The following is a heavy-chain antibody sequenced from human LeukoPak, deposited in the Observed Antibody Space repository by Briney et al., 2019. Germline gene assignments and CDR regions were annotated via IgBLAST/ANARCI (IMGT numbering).Heavy chain of an antibody. CDR3: AREPTSPSSSSWYRYYYYGMDV. CDR2: ISYDGSNK. CDR1: GFTFSSYA. V-gene: IGHV3-30-3*01. J-gene: IGHJ6*02. D-gene: IGHD6-13*01. Sequence: GGSLRLSCAASGFTFSSYAMHWVRQAPGNGLEWVAVISYDGSNKYYADSVKGRFTISRDNSKNTLYLQMNSLRAEDTAVYYCAREPTSPSSSSWYRYYYYGMDVWGQGTTVTVSS.